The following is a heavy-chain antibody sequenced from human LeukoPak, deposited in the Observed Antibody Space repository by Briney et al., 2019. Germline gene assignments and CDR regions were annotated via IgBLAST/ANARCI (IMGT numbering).Heavy chain of an antibody. CDR3: ARLGYCSGGSCISYFQH. D-gene: IGHD2-15*01. CDR2: IKYTGST. Sequence: SETLSLTCAVYGGSFSGYYWSWIRQSPGKGLEWIGEIKYTGSTNYNPSVKSRVTISGDTSKNQFSLHLSSVTAADTAVYYCARLGYCSGGSCISYFQHWGQGTLVTVSS. CDR1: GGSFSGYY. J-gene: IGHJ1*01. V-gene: IGHV4-34*01.